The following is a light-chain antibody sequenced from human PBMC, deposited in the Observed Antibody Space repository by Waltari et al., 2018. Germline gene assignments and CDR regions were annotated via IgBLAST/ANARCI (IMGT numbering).Light chain of an antibody. CDR1: QTISYN. V-gene: IGKV3-15*01. Sequence: EIVLTQSPSTLSVSPGERAILSCRASQTISYNLAWYQQRPGQPPRLLIYGASARAAAIPVRFSGSGSGTEFTLTISGLQPEDFAVYYCQHYHQWPPYTFGQGTKVE. J-gene: IGKJ2*01. CDR3: QHYHQWPPYT. CDR2: GAS.